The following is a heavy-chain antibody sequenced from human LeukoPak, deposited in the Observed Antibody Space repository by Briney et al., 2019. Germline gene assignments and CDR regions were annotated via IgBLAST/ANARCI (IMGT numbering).Heavy chain of an antibody. Sequence: ASVKVSCTSSGYTFTGYYMHWMRQAPGQGLEWMGWFNPNSCGTNYAQKFQGRVTMTRDTSISTANMELSRLRSDDTAVYYCARDPYYDFWSGYFYYYYMDVWGKGTTVTVSS. D-gene: IGHD3-3*01. CDR1: GYTFTGYY. CDR3: ARDPYYDFWSGYFYYYYMDV. J-gene: IGHJ6*03. CDR2: FNPNSCGT. V-gene: IGHV1-2*02.